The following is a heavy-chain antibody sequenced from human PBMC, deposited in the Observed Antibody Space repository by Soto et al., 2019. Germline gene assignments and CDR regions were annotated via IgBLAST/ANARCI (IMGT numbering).Heavy chain of an antibody. Sequence: QVQLQEAGPGLVKPSETLALNCSVSGASVSSGDYYWSWIRHPPGKGLEWIGYIYFSGATSYDPSLKRRVSISIDTFKNHFSLKLKSVTAADTAVYYCVRVHADDSSGYDLDYWGQGLLVSVSS. D-gene: IGHD6-19*01. CDR1: GASVSSGDYY. J-gene: IGHJ4*02. CDR3: VRVHADDSSGYDLDY. CDR2: IYFSGAT. V-gene: IGHV4-61*03.